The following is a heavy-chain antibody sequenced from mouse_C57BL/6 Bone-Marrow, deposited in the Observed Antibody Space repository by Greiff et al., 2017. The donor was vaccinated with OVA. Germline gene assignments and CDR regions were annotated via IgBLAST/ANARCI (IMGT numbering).Heavy chain of an antibody. V-gene: IGHV1-53*01. J-gene: IGHJ3*01. CDR3: ARLDYYGSRSFAY. CDR1: GYTFTSYW. CDR2: INPSNGGT. D-gene: IGHD1-1*01. Sequence: QVQLQQSGTELVKPGASVKLSCKASGYTFTSYWMHWVKQRPGQGLEWIGNINPSNGGTNYNEKFKSKATLTVDKSSSTAYMQLSSLTSEDSAVYYCARLDYYGSRSFAYWGQGTLVTVSA.